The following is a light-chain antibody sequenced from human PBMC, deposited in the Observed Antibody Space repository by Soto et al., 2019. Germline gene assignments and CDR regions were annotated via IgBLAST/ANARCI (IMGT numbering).Light chain of an antibody. Sequence: DIQMTQSQSSLSASLGDRVTITCRASQTISSYLNWYQQKPGRAPKLLIYKASTLKSGVPSRFSGSGSGTEFTLTISSLQPDDFATYYCQHYNSYSEAFGQ. CDR1: QTISSY. CDR2: KAS. CDR3: QHYNSYSEA. J-gene: IGKJ1*01. V-gene: IGKV1-5*03.